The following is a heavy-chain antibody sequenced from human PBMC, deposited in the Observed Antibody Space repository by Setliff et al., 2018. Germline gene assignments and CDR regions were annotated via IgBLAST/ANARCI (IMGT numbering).Heavy chain of an antibody. CDR1: GFNFRNSA. Sequence: GSLRLSCAASGFNFRNSAMNWVRQAPGKGLEWVSAITDDGGTTHYAGSVKGRFTIARDNSNSTLYLQMNSLKTEDTAVYFCARVFCRRSCLVESYMDVWGTGTTVTVSS. D-gene: IGHD3-16*01. CDR2: ITDDGGTT. CDR3: ARVFCRRSCLVESYMDV. J-gene: IGHJ6*03. V-gene: IGHV3-23*01.